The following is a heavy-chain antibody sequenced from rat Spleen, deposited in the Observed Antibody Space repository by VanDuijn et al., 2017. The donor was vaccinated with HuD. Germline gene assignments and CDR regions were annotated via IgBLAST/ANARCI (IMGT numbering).Heavy chain of an antibody. V-gene: IGHV5-25*01. CDR1: GFIFSSFP. CDR3: ARHLAGTASGYFDY. D-gene: IGHD4-3*01. Sequence: EVQLVESGGGLVQPGRSLKLSCAASGFIFSSFPLAWVRQAPKKGLEWVASISSGGGGTYHLDSVKGRLTISRDNAKRTLYLQMDSLRSEDTASYYCARHLAGTASGYFDYWGQGVMVTVSS. J-gene: IGHJ2*01. CDR2: ISSGGGGT.